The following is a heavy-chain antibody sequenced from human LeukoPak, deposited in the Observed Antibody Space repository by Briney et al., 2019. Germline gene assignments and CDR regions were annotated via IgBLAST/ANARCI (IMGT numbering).Heavy chain of an antibody. CDR2: INPGGGST. Sequence: ASVKVSCKASGYTFTSYYMHWVRQAPGQGLEWMGIINPGGGSTTYAQKFQGRVTMTRDTSTSTVYMELSSLRSEDTAVYYCARSTHCSNGVCGLAYWGQGTLVTVSS. CDR1: GYTFTSYY. CDR3: ARSTHCSNGVCGLAY. D-gene: IGHD2-8*01. J-gene: IGHJ4*02. V-gene: IGHV1-46*01.